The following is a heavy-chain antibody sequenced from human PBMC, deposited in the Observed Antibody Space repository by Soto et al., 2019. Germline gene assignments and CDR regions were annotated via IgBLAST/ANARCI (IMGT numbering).Heavy chain of an antibody. Sequence: EVQLLESGGGLVQPGGSLRLSCAASGFTFNTFAMSWVRQAPGKGLEWVSALSGSGSSTYYADSVKGRYTISRDNYKNTLYLQMNSLRVEDSADFFCARVPTTSRFFYYIDVWGKGTTVTVSS. J-gene: IGHJ6*03. D-gene: IGHD1-1*01. CDR1: GFTFNTFA. CDR3: ARVPTTSRFFYYIDV. V-gene: IGHV3-23*01. CDR2: LSGSGSST.